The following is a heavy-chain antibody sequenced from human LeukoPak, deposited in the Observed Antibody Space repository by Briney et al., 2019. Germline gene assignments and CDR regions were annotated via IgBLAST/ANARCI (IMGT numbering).Heavy chain of an antibody. V-gene: IGHV3-30*04. CDR2: ISYDGSNK. D-gene: IGHD6-19*01. Sequence: PGRSLRLSCAASGFTFSSYDMHWVRQAPGKGLEWVAVISYDGSNKYYADSVKGRFTISRDNSKNTLYLQMNSLRAEDTAVYYCARGVAVAGTSYYGMDVWGQGTTVTVSS. J-gene: IGHJ6*02. CDR1: GFTFSSYD. CDR3: ARGVAVAGTSYYGMDV.